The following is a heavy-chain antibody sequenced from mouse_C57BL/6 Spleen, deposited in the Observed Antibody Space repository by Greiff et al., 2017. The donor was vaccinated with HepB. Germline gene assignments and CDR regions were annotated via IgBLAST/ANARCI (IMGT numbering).Heavy chain of an antibody. CDR3: AREAYYSNSLGY. Sequence: QVQLQQSGPELVKPGASVKISCKASGYAFSSSWMNWVKQRPGKGLEWIGRIYPGDGDTNYNGKFKGKATLTADKSSSTAYMQLSSLTSEDSAVYFCAREAYYSNSLGYWGQGTTLTVSS. V-gene: IGHV1-82*01. J-gene: IGHJ2*01. CDR1: GYAFSSSW. D-gene: IGHD2-5*01. CDR2: IYPGDGDT.